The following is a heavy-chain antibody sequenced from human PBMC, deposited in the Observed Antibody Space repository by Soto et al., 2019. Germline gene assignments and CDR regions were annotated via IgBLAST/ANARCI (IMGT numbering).Heavy chain of an antibody. CDR2: IYYSGST. CDR3: ARDLCSGGSCYSGYYYYGMDV. Sequence: SETLSLTCTVSGGSISSGDYYWSWIRQPPGKGLEWIGYIYYSGSTYYNPSLKSRVTISVDTSKNQFSLKLSSVTAADTAVYYCARDLCSGGSCYSGYYYYGMDVWGQGTTGTVSS. D-gene: IGHD2-15*01. V-gene: IGHV4-30-4*01. CDR1: GGSISSGDYY. J-gene: IGHJ6*02.